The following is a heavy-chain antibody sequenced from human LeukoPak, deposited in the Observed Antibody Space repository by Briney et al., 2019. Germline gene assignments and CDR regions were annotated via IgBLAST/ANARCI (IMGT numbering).Heavy chain of an antibody. CDR3: ARDQYYDSSGYYSY. CDR2: ISGSGGST. V-gene: IGHV3-23*01. J-gene: IGHJ4*02. CDR1: GFTFGSYA. D-gene: IGHD3-22*01. Sequence: GGSLRLSCAASGFTFGSYAMSWVRQAPGKGLDWVSVISGSGGSTYYADSVKGRFTISRDNAKNSLYLQMNSLRAEDTAVYYCARDQYYDSSGYYSYWGQGTLVTVSS.